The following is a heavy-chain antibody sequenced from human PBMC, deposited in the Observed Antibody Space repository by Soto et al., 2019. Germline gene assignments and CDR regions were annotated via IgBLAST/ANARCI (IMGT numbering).Heavy chain of an antibody. CDR3: SEYCSSTSCYIETYYYYGMDV. J-gene: IGHJ6*02. Sequence: GGSLRLSCAASGFTFSSYSMSWVRQAPWKGLEWVSAISGSGVSTYYADSVKGRFTISRDNSKNTLYLQMNSLRAEDTAVYYCSEYCSSTSCYIETYYYYGMDVWGQGTTVTVSS. CDR1: GFTFSSYS. D-gene: IGHD2-2*02. CDR2: ISGSGVST. V-gene: IGHV3-23*01.